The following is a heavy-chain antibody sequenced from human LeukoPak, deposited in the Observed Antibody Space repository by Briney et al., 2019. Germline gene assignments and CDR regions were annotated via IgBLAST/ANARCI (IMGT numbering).Heavy chain of an antibody. CDR1: GFTVSSNY. CDR2: IYSGGSA. V-gene: IGHV3-53*01. CDR3: ARVSGGLWGRYFDY. J-gene: IGHJ4*02. Sequence: GGSLRLSCAASGFTVSSNYMSWVRQAPGKGLEWVSVIYSGGSAYYADSVKGRFTISRDNSKNTLYLQMNSLRAEDTAVYYCARVSGGLWGRYFDYWGQGMLVTVSS. D-gene: IGHD3-16*01.